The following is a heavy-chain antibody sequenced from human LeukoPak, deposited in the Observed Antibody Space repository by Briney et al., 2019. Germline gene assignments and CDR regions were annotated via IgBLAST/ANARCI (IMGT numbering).Heavy chain of an antibody. CDR2: IGAYNGNT. CDR1: GYTFTSYG. V-gene: IGHV1-18*01. D-gene: IGHD6-13*01. Sequence: ASVKVSCKASGYTFTSYGISWVRQAPGQGLEWMGWIGAYNGNTNYAQKLQGRVTMTTDTSTSTAYMALRSLRSDDTAVYYCARDRGRIAAAGTDYWGQGTLVTVSS. CDR3: ARDRGRIAAAGTDY. J-gene: IGHJ4*02.